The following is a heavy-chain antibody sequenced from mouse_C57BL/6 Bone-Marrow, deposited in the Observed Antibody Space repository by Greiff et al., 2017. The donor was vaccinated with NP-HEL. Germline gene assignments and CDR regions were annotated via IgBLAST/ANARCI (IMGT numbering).Heavy chain of an antibody. J-gene: IGHJ4*01. V-gene: IGHV1-69*01. D-gene: IGHD2-4*01. CDR2: IDPSDSYT. CDR1: GYTFTSYW. CDR3: ASGDYDVNYYAMDC. Sequence: QVQLQQSGAELVMPGASVKLSCKASGYTFTSYWMHWVKQRPGQGLEWIGEIDPSDSYTNYNQKFKGKSTLTVDKSSSTAYMELSSLTSEDSVVYYCASGDYDVNYYAMDCWGQGTSVTVSS.